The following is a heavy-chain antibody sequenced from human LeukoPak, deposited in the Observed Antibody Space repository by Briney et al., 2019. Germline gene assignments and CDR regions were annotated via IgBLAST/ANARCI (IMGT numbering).Heavy chain of an antibody. CDR1: GGSISSYY. V-gene: IGHV4-59*01. D-gene: IGHD2-15*01. J-gene: IGHJ4*02. CDR2: IYYSGST. Sequence: PSETLSLTCTVSGGSISSYYCSWIRQPPGKGLEWIGDIYYSGSTNYNPSLKSRVTISVDTSKNQFSLKLSPVTAADTAVYYCARVVAAPYYFDYWGQGTLVTVSS. CDR3: ARVVAAPYYFDY.